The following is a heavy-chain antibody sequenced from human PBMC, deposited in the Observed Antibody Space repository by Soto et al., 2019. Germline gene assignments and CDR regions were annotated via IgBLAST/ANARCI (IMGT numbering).Heavy chain of an antibody. V-gene: IGHV3-13*01. D-gene: IGHD6-19*01. Sequence: ESGGGLVQPGGSLRLSCAASGFNFRNDDMLWVRQVKGKGLEWVSAIGSAGDTYYSASVKGRFTISRENTKNFLFLQMNSLRAGDTAVYYCARGGYSSGFYHYAMDVWGQGTAVTVSS. CDR2: IGSAGDT. J-gene: IGHJ6*02. CDR1: GFNFRNDD. CDR3: ARGGYSSGFYHYAMDV.